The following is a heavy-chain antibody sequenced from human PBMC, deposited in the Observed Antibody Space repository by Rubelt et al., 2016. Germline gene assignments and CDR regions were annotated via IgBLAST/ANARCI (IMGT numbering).Heavy chain of an antibody. D-gene: IGHD6-13*01. Sequence: EVQLVESGGGLVKPGGSLRLSCAASGFTFSSYSMNWVRQAPGKGLEWVSSISSGSHIYFADSVKGRFTISRDNSKNTLYLQMNSLRAEDTAVYYCVSSSLDYWGQGTLVTVSS. CDR2: ISSGSHI. V-gene: IGHV3-21*01. CDR3: VSSSLDY. CDR1: GFTFSSYS. J-gene: IGHJ4*02.